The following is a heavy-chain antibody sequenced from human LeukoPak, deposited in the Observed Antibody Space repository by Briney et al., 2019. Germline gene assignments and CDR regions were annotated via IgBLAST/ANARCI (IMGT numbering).Heavy chain of an antibody. CDR1: GGTFSSYA. D-gene: IGHD2-8*01. J-gene: IGHJ4*02. V-gene: IGHV1-18*01. CDR3: ARQNDYCTNGVCYRGAVDY. Sequence: ASVKVSCKASGGTFSSYAISWVRQAPGQGLEWMGWISAYNGNTNYAQKLQGRVTMTTDTSTSTAYMELRSLRSDDTAVYYCARQNDYCTNGVCYRGAVDYWGQGTLVTVSS. CDR2: ISAYNGNT.